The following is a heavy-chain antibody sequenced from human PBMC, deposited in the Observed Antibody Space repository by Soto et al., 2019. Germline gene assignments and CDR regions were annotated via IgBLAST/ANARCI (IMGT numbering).Heavy chain of an antibody. CDR1: NGSISSRSSY. V-gene: IGHV4-39*01. D-gene: IGHD4-17*01. Sequence: QLQLQESGSGLVKPSETLSLTCIVSNGSISSRSSYWGWIRQTPAKWLEWIGSIYYIGNTYYNPSLKCRVTISIDTSKPQFSLKMNSVTAADTAVYFCGGQDYGAKGYYFENWGQGALVTVSS. CDR2: IYYIGNT. J-gene: IGHJ4*02. CDR3: GGQDYGAKGYYFEN.